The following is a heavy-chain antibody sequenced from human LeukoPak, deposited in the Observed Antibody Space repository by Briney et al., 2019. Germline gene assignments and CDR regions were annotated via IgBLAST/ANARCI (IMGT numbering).Heavy chain of an antibody. Sequence: GRSLRLSCAASGFTFDDYAMHWVRQAPGKGLEWVSLISGDGGSTYYADSVKGRFTISRDNSKNSLYLQMNSLRTEDTALYYCAEGGEAAAGLLGEFDPWGQGALVTVSS. CDR2: ISGDGGST. CDR1: GFTFDDYA. CDR3: AEGGEAAAGLLGEFDP. J-gene: IGHJ5*02. V-gene: IGHV3-43*02. D-gene: IGHD6-13*01.